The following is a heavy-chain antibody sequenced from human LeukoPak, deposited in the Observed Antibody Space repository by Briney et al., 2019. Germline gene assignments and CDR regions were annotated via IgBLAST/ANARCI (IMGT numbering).Heavy chain of an antibody. CDR1: GFTFSSYA. CDR2: ISYDGSNE. D-gene: IGHD4-23*01. CDR3: AKDLTPYLYGGSPADY. J-gene: IGHJ4*02. V-gene: IGHV3-30*18. Sequence: PGGSLRLSCGASGFTFSSYAMHWVRQAPGKGLEWVAVISYDGSNEYYVDSVKGRFSISRDNSMKTLYLQMNSLKAEDTAVYYCAKDLTPYLYGGSPADYWGQGTLVTVSS.